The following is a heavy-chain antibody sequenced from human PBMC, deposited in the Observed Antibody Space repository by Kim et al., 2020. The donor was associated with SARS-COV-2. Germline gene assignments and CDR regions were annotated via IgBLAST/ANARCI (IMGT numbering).Heavy chain of an antibody. V-gene: IGHV1-46*01. CDR3: VRDLSGAWTFDY. D-gene: IGHD2-21*02. Sequence: ASVKVSCKASGYTFTSNHMHWVRQAPGQGLEWMGLITPSGDSTSYSQRFQGRLTMTTDTSTSTVYMELSSLRSEDTAVYFCVRDLSGAWTFDYWGQGTLVTVSS. J-gene: IGHJ4*02. CDR2: ITPSGDST. CDR1: GYTFTSNH.